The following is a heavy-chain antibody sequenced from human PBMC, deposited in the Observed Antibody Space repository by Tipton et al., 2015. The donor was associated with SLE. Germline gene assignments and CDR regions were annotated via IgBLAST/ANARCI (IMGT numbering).Heavy chain of an antibody. Sequence: TLSLTCTVSGFSIISYYWGWIRQPPGKGLEWLGTLSHSGTTYHNPSLKSRLTLSIDTSKNQFSLKLSSVTAADTAVYYCARGAKERITLVRVRPYYFDYWGQGSLVTVSS. CDR2: LSHSGTT. D-gene: IGHD3-10*01. J-gene: IGHJ4*01. V-gene: IGHV4-38-2*02. CDR3: ARGAKERITLVRVRPYYFDY. CDR1: GFSIISYY.